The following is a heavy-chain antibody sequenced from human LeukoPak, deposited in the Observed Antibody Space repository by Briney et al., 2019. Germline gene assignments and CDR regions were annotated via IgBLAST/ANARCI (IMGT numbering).Heavy chain of an antibody. V-gene: IGHV3-53*01. D-gene: IGHD6-13*01. CDR1: GFTFNSYW. Sequence: PGGSLRLSCAASGFTFNSYWMSWVRQAPGKGLEWVSVMYSRGDTYYANSVKGRFTFSRDISKNTLYLQMNGLRTEDTAMYYCARDAPQVPAAGVLASWGQGTLVIVSS. J-gene: IGHJ5*02. CDR2: MYSRGDT. CDR3: ARDAPQVPAAGVLAS.